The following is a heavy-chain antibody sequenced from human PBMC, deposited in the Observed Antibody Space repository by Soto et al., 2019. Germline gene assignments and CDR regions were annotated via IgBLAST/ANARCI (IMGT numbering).Heavy chain of an antibody. CDR3: ARDTDQLLYAFDS. J-gene: IGHJ3*02. CDR1: GFTFSDYY. D-gene: IGHD2-2*01. V-gene: IGHV3-11*01. CDR2: ISSSGSTI. Sequence: QVQLVESGGGLVKPGGSLRLSCAASGFTFSDYYMSWIRQAPGKGLEWVSYISSSGSTIYYADSVKGRFPISRDNAKNSLYLEMNSRSAEDPAVYYCARDTDQLLYAFDSWGQGTMVTVSS.